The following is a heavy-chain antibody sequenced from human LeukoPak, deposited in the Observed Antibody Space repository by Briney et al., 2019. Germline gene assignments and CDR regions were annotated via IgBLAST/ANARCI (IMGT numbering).Heavy chain of an antibody. CDR2: IYYSGST. J-gene: IGHJ4*02. Sequence: TSETLSLTCTVAGGSISSSSYDWGWIRQPRGKGLEWIGSIYYSGSTYYNRSVKSRFTISVDPSKNQFSLKLSSVTAADTAVYYCARSLVGATTAFDYWGQGTLVTVSS. CDR3: ARSLVGATTAFDY. V-gene: IGHV4-39*01. D-gene: IGHD1-26*01. CDR1: GGSISSSSYD.